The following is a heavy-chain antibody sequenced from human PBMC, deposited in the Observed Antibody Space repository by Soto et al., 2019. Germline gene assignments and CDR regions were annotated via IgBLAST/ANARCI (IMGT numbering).Heavy chain of an antibody. CDR2: INPSGGST. D-gene: IGHD7-27*01. V-gene: IGHV1-46*01. CDR3: AANYNEYWGFDY. Sequence: ASVKVSCKASGYTFTSYYMHWVRQAPGQGLEWMGIINPSGGSTSYAQKFQGRVTMTRDTSTSTVYMELSSLRSEDTAVYYCAANYNEYWGFDYWGQGTLVTVSS. CDR1: GYTFTSYY. J-gene: IGHJ4*02.